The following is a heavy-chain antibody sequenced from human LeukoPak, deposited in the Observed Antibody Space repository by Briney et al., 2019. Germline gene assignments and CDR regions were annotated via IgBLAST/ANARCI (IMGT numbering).Heavy chain of an antibody. CDR3: ARDGAVVPAAKGYYYMDV. CDR2: IYYSGST. J-gene: IGHJ6*03. D-gene: IGHD2-2*01. Sequence: SETLSLTCTVSGGSISSYYWSWIRQPPGKGLEWIGYIYYSGSTNYNPSLKSRVTISVDTSKNQFSLKLSPVTAADTAVYYCARDGAVVPAAKGYYYMDVWGKGTTVTVSS. CDR1: GGSISSYY. V-gene: IGHV4-59*01.